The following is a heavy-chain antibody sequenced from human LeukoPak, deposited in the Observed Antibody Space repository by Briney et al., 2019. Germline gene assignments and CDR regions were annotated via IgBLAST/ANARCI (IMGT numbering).Heavy chain of an antibody. CDR3: ARPQGHYDSSGYRLDAFDI. CDR2: IYPGDSDT. V-gene: IGHV5-51*01. Sequence: GESLKISCKGSGYSFTSYWIGWVRQMPGKGLEWMGIIYPGDSDTRYSPSFQGQVTISADKSISTAYLQWSSLKASDTAMYYCARPQGHYDSSGYRLDAFDIWGQGTMVTVSS. D-gene: IGHD3-22*01. CDR1: GYSFTSYW. J-gene: IGHJ3*02.